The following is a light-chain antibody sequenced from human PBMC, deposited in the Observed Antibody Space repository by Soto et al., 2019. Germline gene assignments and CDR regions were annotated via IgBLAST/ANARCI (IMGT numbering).Light chain of an antibody. CDR1: QSVSSTY. J-gene: IGKJ4*01. CDR3: QQYGSSPLS. Sequence: EIVLTQSPGTLSLSPGERATLSCRASQSVSSTYLAWYQKKLGQAPRLLIYGASSRATGIPDRFSGSGSGTDFTLTISRVEPEDFAVYYCQQYGSSPLSFGGGTKVEIK. CDR2: GAS. V-gene: IGKV3-20*01.